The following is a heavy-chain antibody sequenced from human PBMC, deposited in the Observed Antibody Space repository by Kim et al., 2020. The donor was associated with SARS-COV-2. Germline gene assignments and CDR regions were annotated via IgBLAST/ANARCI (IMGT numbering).Heavy chain of an antibody. J-gene: IGHJ3*02. CDR3: ARDRGMTTVTKSGAFDI. Sequence: GGSLRLSCAASGFTFSSYAMHWVRQAPGKGLEWVAVISYDGSNKYYADSVKGRFTISRDNSKNTLYLQMNSLRAEDTAVYYCARDRGMTTVTKSGAFDIWGQGTMVTVSS. D-gene: IGHD4-17*01. V-gene: IGHV3-30-3*01. CDR1: GFTFSSYA. CDR2: ISYDGSNK.